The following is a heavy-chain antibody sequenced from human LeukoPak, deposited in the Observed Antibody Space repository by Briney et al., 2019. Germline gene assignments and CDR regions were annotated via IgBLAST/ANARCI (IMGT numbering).Heavy chain of an antibody. CDR1: GYTFTGYY. CDR3: ARGLYYDFRSGNYNWFDP. CDR2: INPNSGGT. V-gene: IGHV1-2*02. Sequence: ASVKVSCKASGYTFTGYYMHWVRQAPGQGLEWMGWINPNSGGTNYAQKFQGRVTMTRDTSISTAYMELSRLRSDDTAVYYCARGLYYDFRSGNYNWFDPWGQGTLVTVSS. J-gene: IGHJ5*02. D-gene: IGHD3-3*01.